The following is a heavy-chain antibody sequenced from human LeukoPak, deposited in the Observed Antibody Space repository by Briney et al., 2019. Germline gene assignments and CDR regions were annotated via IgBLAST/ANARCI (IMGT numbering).Heavy chain of an antibody. Sequence: GGSLRLSCAASGFTFSSYEMNWVRQAPGKGLEWVSYISSSGRTIYYEDSVKGRFSISRDNAKNSLYLQMNSLRAEDTALYYCARDRGLPGVDYWGQGTLVTVSS. J-gene: IGHJ4*02. CDR3: ARDRGLPGVDY. D-gene: IGHD3-10*01. CDR1: GFTFSSYE. V-gene: IGHV3-48*03. CDR2: ISSSGRTI.